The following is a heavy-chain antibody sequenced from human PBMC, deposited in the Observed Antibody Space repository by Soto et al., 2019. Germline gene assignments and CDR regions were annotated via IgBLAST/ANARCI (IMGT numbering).Heavy chain of an antibody. CDR3: ASIAAAGIQFDP. CDR1: GFTFSSYS. V-gene: IGHV3-21*01. J-gene: IGHJ5*02. D-gene: IGHD6-13*01. CDR2: ISSSSSYI. Sequence: PGGSLRLSCAASGFTFSSYSMNWVRQAPGKGLEWVSSISSSSSYIYYADSAKGRFTISRDNAKNSLYLQMNSLRAEDTAVYYCASIAAAGIQFDPRGKGTLVTVSS.